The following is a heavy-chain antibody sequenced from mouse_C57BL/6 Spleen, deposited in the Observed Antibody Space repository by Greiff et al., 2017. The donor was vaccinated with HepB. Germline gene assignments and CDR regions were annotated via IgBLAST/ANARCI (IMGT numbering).Heavy chain of an antibody. Sequence: QVQLQQPGAELVKPGASVKLSCKASGYTFTSYWMHWVKQRPGQGLEWIGMINPNSGSTNYNEKFKSKATLTVDKSSSTAYMQLISLTSEDSAVYYCALLGPWFAYWGQGTLVTVSA. CDR1: GYTFTSYW. CDR2: INPNSGST. D-gene: IGHD4-1*01. J-gene: IGHJ3*01. V-gene: IGHV1-64*01. CDR3: ALLGPWFAY.